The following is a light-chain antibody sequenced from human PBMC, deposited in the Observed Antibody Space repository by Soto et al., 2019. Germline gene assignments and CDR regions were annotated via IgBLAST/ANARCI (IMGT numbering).Light chain of an antibody. J-gene: IGKJ1*01. CDR1: QSVSSSY. Sequence: EIVLTQSPGTLSLSPGERATLSCRASQSVSSSYLAWYHQKPGQAPRLLIYGASSRATGIRDRFSGSGSGTDFTLTISRLERKDFAVYYCQQSGSSPRTFGQGTKFEIK. V-gene: IGKV3-20*01. CDR2: GAS. CDR3: QQSGSSPRT.